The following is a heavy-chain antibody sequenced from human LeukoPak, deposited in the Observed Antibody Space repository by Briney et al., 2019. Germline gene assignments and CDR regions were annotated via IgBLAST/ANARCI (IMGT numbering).Heavy chain of an antibody. Sequence: SETLSLTCAAYAGSFSGYYWSWIRHPPGKWLEWIGEINHSGSTNYNPSLKSRVTIPVDTSKNQFSLKLSSVTAADTGVYYCGRGLGRWLPVALDYWGQGTLVTVSS. D-gene: IGHD5-18*01. CDR1: AGSFSGYY. V-gene: IGHV4-34*01. J-gene: IGHJ4*02. CDR2: INHSGST. CDR3: GRGLGRWLPVALDY.